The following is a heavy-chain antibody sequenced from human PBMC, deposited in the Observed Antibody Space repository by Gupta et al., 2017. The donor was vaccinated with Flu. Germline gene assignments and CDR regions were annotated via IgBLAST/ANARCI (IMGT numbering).Heavy chain of an antibody. CDR3: ARDVAIAAPTAPDAFDI. CDR2: ISSSGSTI. V-gene: IGHV3-48*03. Sequence: EVQLVESGGGLVQPGGSLRLSCAASGFPFSSYEMNWVRQAPGKGLEWVSYISSSGSTIYYADSVKGRFTISRDNAKNSLYLQMNSLRAEDTAVYYCARDVAIAAPTAPDAFDIWGQGTMVTVSS. D-gene: IGHD6-6*01. CDR1: GFPFSSYE. J-gene: IGHJ3*02.